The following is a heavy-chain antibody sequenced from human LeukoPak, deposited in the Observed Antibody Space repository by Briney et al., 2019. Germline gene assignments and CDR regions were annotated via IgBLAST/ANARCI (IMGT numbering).Heavy chain of an antibody. CDR1: GFTFSSYW. D-gene: IGHD5-18*01. CDR2: IKQDGSEK. V-gene: IGHV3-7*01. J-gene: IGHJ3*02. Sequence: GGSLRLSCAASGFTFSSYWMSWVRQAPGKGLEWVANIKQDGSEKYYVDSVKGRFTISRDNAKNSLYLQMNSLRAEDTAVYYCAREYRYSYGYHREDAFDIWGQGTMVTVSS. CDR3: AREYRYSYGYHREDAFDI.